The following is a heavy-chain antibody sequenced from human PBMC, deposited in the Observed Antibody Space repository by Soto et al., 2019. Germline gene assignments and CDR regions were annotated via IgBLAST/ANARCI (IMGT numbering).Heavy chain of an antibody. CDR1: GGSFSGYY. J-gene: IGHJ6*02. CDR3: ARVPAAAGKHYYYYGMDV. Sequence: QVQLQQWGAGLLKPSETLSLTCAVYGGSFSGYYWSWIRQPPGKGLEWIGQINHSGSTNYNPSLKSRVTISVDTSKNQFSLKLSSVTAADTAVYYCARVPAAAGKHYYYYGMDVWGQGTTVTVSS. V-gene: IGHV4-34*01. CDR2: INHSGST. D-gene: IGHD6-13*01.